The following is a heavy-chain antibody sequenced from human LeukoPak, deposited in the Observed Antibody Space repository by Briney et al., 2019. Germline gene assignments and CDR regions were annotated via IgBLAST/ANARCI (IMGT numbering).Heavy chain of an antibody. V-gene: IGHV3-23*01. CDR3: AKDHLPDIVVADRDY. CDR2: ISGSGGTT. Sequence: QSGGSLRLSCAASGFIFSRYGMSWVRQAPGKGLEWVSAISGSGGTTYYADSVKGRFTISRDNSKNTLYLQINSLRAEDTAVYYCAKDHLPDIVVADRDYWGLGTLVTVSS. J-gene: IGHJ4*02. D-gene: IGHD2-15*01. CDR1: GFIFSRYG.